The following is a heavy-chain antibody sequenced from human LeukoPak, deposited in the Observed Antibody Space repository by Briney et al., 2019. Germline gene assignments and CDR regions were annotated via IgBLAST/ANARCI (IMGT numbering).Heavy chain of an antibody. V-gene: IGHV4-59*08. J-gene: IGHJ4*02. Sequence: SETLSLTCTVSGGSISNYYWNWIRQPPGKGLEWLGYLYYNGSTNCNPSLKSRVTISVDTSKNQFSLRLNSVTAADTAVYYCARGSLMGSSAWDQNYWGQGTLVTVSS. CDR1: GGSISNYY. CDR2: LYYNGST. CDR3: ARGSLMGSSAWDQNY. D-gene: IGHD6-19*01.